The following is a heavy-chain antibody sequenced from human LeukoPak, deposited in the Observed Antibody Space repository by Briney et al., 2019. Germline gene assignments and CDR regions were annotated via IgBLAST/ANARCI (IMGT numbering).Heavy chain of an antibody. D-gene: IGHD6-19*01. CDR3: ARLSGDTSGWYFDY. V-gene: IGHV4-59*11. CDR1: GGSITSHY. J-gene: IGHJ4*02. CDR2: VYYSGTT. Sequence: PSETLSLTCTVSGGSITSHYWSWVRQPPGKGLEWIGYVYYSGTTNYNPSLRSRVSISVDTSKNQFSLKLTSVTAADTAVYYCARLSGDTSGWYFDYWGQGTLVTVSS.